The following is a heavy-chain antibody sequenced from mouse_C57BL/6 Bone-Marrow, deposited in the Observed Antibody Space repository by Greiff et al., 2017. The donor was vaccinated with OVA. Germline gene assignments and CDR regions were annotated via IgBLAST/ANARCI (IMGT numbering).Heavy chain of an antibody. Sequence: EVKLMESGPGLVKPSQSLSLTCSVTGYSITSGYYWNWIRQFPGNKLEWMGYISYDGSNNYNPSLKNRISITRDTSKNQFFLKLNSVTTEDTATYYCASDSNRAWFGYWGQGTLVTVAA. CDR3: ASDSNRAWFGY. D-gene: IGHD2-5*01. CDR1: GYSITSGYY. J-gene: IGHJ3*01. V-gene: IGHV3-6*01. CDR2: ISYDGSN.